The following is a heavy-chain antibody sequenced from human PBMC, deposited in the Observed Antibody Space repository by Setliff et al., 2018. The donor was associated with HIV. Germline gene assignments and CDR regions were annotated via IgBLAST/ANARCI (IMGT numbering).Heavy chain of an antibody. CDR2: IWYDGSKT. CDR3: VKIECTGGSCYTGGYLES. V-gene: IGHV3-30*02. CDR1: GFTFSRYG. Sequence: GGSLRLSCAASGFTFSRYGMHWVRHSPGKGLEWVAIIWYDGSKTYYADSVKGRFTVSRDNSDNTVFLHMDTLGPEDTAVYYCVKIECTGGSCYTGGYLESWGQGTLVTVSS. D-gene: IGHD2-2*02. J-gene: IGHJ4*02.